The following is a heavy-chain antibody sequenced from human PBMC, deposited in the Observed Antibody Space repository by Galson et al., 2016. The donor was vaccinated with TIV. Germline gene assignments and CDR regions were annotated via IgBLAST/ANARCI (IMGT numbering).Heavy chain of an antibody. CDR2: ISFDGNSE. CDR3: ARDHAMYSGIYFGRGYYYYGMDV. V-gene: IGHV3-30-3*01. D-gene: IGHD1-26*01. CDR1: GFAFRNYP. J-gene: IGHJ6*02. Sequence: SLRLSCAASGFAFRNYPIHWVRLAPGKGLEWVALISFDGNSEYFADSMMGRFTISRDDSKNTLFLQMNSLRPEDTAVYYCARDHAMYSGIYFGRGYYYYGMDVWGQGTTVTVSS.